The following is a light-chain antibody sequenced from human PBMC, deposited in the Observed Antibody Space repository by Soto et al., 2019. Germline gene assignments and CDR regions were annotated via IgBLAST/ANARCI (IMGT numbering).Light chain of an antibody. Sequence: EILMTQSPATLSVTPGERATPSCRASQSVDSNLAWYQQKPGQAPRLLIYGASTRATGISARFSGSGSGTEFTLTISSLQSEDFGVYYCQQYNNWWTFGQGTKVDVK. V-gene: IGKV3-15*01. CDR3: QQYNNWWT. CDR2: GAS. J-gene: IGKJ1*01. CDR1: QSVDSN.